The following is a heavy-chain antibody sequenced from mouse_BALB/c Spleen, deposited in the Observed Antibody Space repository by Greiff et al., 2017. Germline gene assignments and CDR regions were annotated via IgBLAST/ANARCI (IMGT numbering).Heavy chain of an antibody. CDR1: GFSLTSYG. Sequence: VQLQQSGPGLVAPSQSLSITCTVSGFSLTSYGVHWVRQPPGKGLEWLGVIWAGGSTNYNSALMSRLSISKDNSKSQVFLKMNSLQTDDTAMYYCARDPGYYGSSSLYAMDYWGQGTSVTVSS. V-gene: IGHV2-9*02. J-gene: IGHJ4*01. CDR3: ARDPGYYGSSSLYAMDY. CDR2: IWAGGST. D-gene: IGHD1-1*01.